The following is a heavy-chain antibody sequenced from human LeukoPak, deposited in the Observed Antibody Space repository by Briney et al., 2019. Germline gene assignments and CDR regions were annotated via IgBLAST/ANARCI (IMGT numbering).Heavy chain of an antibody. J-gene: IGHJ4*02. CDR2: IWYDESDR. CDR1: GFAFSNYG. Sequence: GGSLRLSCAASGFAFSNYGMHWVRQAPGKGLEWVAVIWYDESDRYYGDSVKGRFTISRDNSKNTLYLQMNSLRAEDTAVYYCARDTRGRDLDYWGQRTLVTVSS. V-gene: IGHV3-33*01. CDR3: ARDTRGRDLDY. D-gene: IGHD3-16*01.